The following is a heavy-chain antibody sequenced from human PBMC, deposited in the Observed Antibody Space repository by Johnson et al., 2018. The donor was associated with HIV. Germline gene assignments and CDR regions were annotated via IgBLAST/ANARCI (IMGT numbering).Heavy chain of an antibody. Sequence: QVQLVESGGGLVQPGRSLRLSCTASGFTFSTYAMHWVRRAPGQGLEWVAFISYDGTNKYYADSVKGRFTISRDNSKNTLYLQMNSLRAEDTAVYYCARGTEGDGAFDIWGQGTMVTVSS. V-gene: IGHV3-30*04. D-gene: IGHD1-1*01. CDR2: ISYDGTNK. CDR3: ARGTEGDGAFDI. J-gene: IGHJ3*02. CDR1: GFTFSTYA.